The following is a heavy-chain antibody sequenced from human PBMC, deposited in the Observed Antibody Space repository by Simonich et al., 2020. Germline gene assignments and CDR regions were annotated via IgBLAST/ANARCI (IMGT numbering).Heavy chain of an antibody. CDR1: GGSFSGYY. D-gene: IGHD4-17*01. J-gene: IGHJ6*02. Sequence: GAGLLKPSETLSLTCAVYGGSFSGYYWSWIRQPPGKGLEWIGEINHSGSTNYNPSLKSRVTISVDTSKNQFSLKLSSVTAADTAVYYCASRRGNYYYYGMDVWGQGTTVTVSS. CDR2: INHSGST. CDR3: ASRRGNYYYYGMDV. V-gene: IGHV4-34*01.